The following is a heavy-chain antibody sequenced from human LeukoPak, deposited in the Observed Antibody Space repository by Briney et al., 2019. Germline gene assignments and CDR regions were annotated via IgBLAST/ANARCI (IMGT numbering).Heavy chain of an antibody. J-gene: IGHJ6*03. CDR2: IYYSGST. V-gene: IGHV4-59*01. Sequence: PSETLSLTCSVSGGSISRYYWTWIRQPPGKGLKWTGYIYYSGSTNYNPSLKSRVTISVDTYKNQFSLKLSSVTAADTAVYYCARAGRGYNYGFVPSELDYYYYYMDVWGKGTTVTVPS. CDR3: ARAGRGYNYGFVPSELDYYYYYMDV. D-gene: IGHD5-18*01. CDR1: GGSISRYY.